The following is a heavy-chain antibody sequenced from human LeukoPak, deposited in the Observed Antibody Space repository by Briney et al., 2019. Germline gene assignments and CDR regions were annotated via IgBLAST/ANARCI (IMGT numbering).Heavy chain of an antibody. V-gene: IGHV4-4*02. CDR3: AGSKYYDILTGYFNFDY. CDR1: GGSISSSNW. Sequence: PSGTLSLTCAVSGGSISSSNWWSWVRQPPGKGLEWIGEIFHSGSTNYNPSLKSRVTISVDKSKNQFSLKLNSVTAADTAVYYCAGSKYYDILTGYFNFDYWGQGTLVTVSS. CDR2: IFHSGST. D-gene: IGHD3-9*01. J-gene: IGHJ4*02.